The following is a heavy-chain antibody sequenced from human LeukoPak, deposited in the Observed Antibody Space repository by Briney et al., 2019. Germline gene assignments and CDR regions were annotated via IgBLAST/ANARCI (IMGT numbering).Heavy chain of an antibody. CDR3: AREPYYDILTGRGFDP. J-gene: IGHJ5*02. D-gene: IGHD3-9*01. CDR1: GGSISSGSYY. CDR2: IYYSGST. Sequence: SETLSLTCTVSGGSISSGSYYWGWIRQPPGKGLEWIGSIYYSGSTYYNPSLKSRVTISVDTSKNQFSLKLSSVTAADTAVYYCAREPYYDILTGRGFDPWGQGTLVTVSS. V-gene: IGHV4-39*02.